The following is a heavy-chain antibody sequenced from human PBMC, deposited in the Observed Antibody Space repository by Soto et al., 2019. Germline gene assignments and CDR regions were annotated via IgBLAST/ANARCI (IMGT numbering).Heavy chain of an antibody. CDR2: ISRSSSNI. V-gene: IGHV3-21*01. D-gene: IGHD6-19*01. CDR1: GFTFSNYS. CDR3: ARDLKVAGANSYYYYGMDV. Sequence: EVRLVESGGGLVKPGGSLRLSCAASGFTFSNYSMNWVRQAPGKGLEWVSSISRSSSNIYYADSVKGRFTISRDNAKNALYLHMNSLRAGDTAVYYCARDLKVAGANSYYYYGMDVWGQGTTVIVSS. J-gene: IGHJ6*02.